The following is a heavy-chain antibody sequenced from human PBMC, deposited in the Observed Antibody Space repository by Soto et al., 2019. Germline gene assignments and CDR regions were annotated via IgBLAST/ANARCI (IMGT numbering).Heavy chain of an antibody. J-gene: IGHJ4*02. Sequence: GGSLRLSCAASGFTFNSYAMNWVRQAPGKGLEWVSSISGGGGGTYYADSVKGRLTISRDNSKNTLYLQMNSLRAEDTALYYCARDARGDEAPMDYWGQGTLVTVSS. CDR2: ISGGGGGT. CDR3: ARDARGDEAPMDY. CDR1: GFTFNSYA. D-gene: IGHD3-10*01. V-gene: IGHV3-23*01.